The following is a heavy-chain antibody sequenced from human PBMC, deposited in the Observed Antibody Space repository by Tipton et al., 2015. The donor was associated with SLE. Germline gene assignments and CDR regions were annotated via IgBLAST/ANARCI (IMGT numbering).Heavy chain of an antibody. Sequence: TLSLTCTVSGGSISSHYWSWIRQPPGKALEWIGYISYSGSTYYNPSLKSRVTILVDTSKNEVSLELRSVTGADTAVYYCARDRYGSSWYYLDSWGQGTVVSVPS. V-gene: IGHV4-59*11. J-gene: IGHJ4*02. CDR1: GGSISSHY. D-gene: IGHD6-13*01. CDR3: ARDRYGSSWYYLDS. CDR2: ISYSGST.